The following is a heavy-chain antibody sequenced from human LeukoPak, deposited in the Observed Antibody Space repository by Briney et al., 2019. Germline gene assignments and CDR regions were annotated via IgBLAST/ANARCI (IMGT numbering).Heavy chain of an antibody. CDR3: ASRGYSGHDSG. D-gene: IGHD5-12*01. CDR2: IIPIFGTA. J-gene: IGHJ4*02. Sequence: GASVKVSCKASGGTFSSYAISWVRQAPGQGLEWMGGIIPIFGTAHYAQKFKGRFTITTDESKSTGYTELNSLTCEDTAVYYCASRGYSGHDSGWGQGTLVTVSS. CDR1: GGTFSSYA. V-gene: IGHV1-69*05.